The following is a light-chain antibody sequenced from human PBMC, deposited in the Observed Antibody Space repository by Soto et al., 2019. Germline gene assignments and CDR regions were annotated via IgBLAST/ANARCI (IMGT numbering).Light chain of an antibody. J-gene: IGKJ1*01. CDR1: QSVSSN. CDR3: QHYNNWPPWT. CDR2: RAS. V-gene: IGKV3-15*01. Sequence: EIVMTQSPATLSVSPGERATLSCRASQSVSSNLAWYQQKPGQAPRLLIYRASTRATGIPARFSGSGSGTEFTLTISSLQSEDFAVDYCQHYNNWPPWTFRQGTKVDIK.